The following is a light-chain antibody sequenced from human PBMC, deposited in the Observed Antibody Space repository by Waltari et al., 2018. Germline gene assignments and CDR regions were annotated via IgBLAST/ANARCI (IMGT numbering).Light chain of an antibody. J-gene: IGKJ1*01. Sequence: DIVMTQSPDSLAVSLGEGATINCRSSQSVFYNSNHQYHLAWYQQKPRQPPKLLISWASTRESGVPDRFSGSGSGTDFTLTISSLQAEDVAIYYCQQYSFSWSFGQGTKVEIK. CDR1: QSVFYNSNHQYH. V-gene: IGKV4-1*01. CDR2: WAS. CDR3: QQYSFSWS.